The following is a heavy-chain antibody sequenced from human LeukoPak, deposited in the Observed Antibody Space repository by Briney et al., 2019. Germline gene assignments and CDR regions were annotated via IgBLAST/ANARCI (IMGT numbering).Heavy chain of an antibody. J-gene: IGHJ4*02. CDR3: IRDLFDDYSLDY. Sequence: GGSLRLSCAASGFTFSSYSMKWVRQAPGKGLEWVSSINSDSSLMFYAESVKGRFTISRDNARNSLYLQMNSLRAEDTAVYYCIRDLFDDYSLDYWGQGALVTVSS. D-gene: IGHD3-16*01. CDR2: INSDSSLM. V-gene: IGHV3-21*01. CDR1: GFTFSSYS.